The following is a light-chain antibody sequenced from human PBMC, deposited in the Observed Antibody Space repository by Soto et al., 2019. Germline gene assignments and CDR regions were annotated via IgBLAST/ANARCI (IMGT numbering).Light chain of an antibody. V-gene: IGKV1-5*01. CDR1: QSISTL. Sequence: DIQMTQSPSTLSASVGDRVTITCRASQSISTLLAWYQQKPGKAPKLLIYDASTLESGVPSSFSGSGSGTEFTLTISSPQPDDFATYYCQQYSNYWTFGQGTKVDI. CDR3: QQYSNYWT. J-gene: IGKJ1*01. CDR2: DAS.